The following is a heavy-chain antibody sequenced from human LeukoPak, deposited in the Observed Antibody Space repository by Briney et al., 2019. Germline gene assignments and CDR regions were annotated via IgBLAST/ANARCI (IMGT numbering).Heavy chain of an antibody. CDR2: ISSSSRTI. D-gene: IGHD3-16*02. J-gene: IGHJ4*02. Sequence: GGSLRLSCAASGFTFSTYNMNWVRQAPGKGLEWVSYISSSSRTIYYADSVRGRFTISRDNAKNSLYLQMNSLRDEDTAVDYCARSEGDLSLGFDYWGQGTLVTVSS. CDR3: ARSEGDLSLGFDY. V-gene: IGHV3-48*02. CDR1: GFTFSTYN.